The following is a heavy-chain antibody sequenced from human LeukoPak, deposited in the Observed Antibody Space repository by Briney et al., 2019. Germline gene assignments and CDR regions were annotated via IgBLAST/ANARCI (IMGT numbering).Heavy chain of an antibody. CDR3: ANSYCSSTSCYLYYFDY. V-gene: IGHV3-23*01. Sequence: GGSLRLSCAASGFTFSSYAMSWVRQAPGKGLEWVSAISGSGGSTSYADSVKGRFTISRDNSKNTLYLQMNSLRAEDTAVYYCANSYCSSTSCYLYYFDYWGQGTLVTVSS. CDR1: GFTFSSYA. CDR2: ISGSGGST. D-gene: IGHD2-2*01. J-gene: IGHJ4*02.